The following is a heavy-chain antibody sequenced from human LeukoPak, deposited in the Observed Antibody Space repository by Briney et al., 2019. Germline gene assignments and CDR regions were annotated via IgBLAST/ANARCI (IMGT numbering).Heavy chain of an antibody. D-gene: IGHD1-26*01. V-gene: IGHV3-23*01. CDR3: AKDPLVGATRPYYFDY. J-gene: IGHJ4*02. Sequence: GASLRLSCAASGFTFSSYAMSWVRQAPGKGLEWVSAISGSGGSTYYADSVKGRFTISRDNSKNTLYLQMNSLRAEDTAVYYCAKDPLVGATRPYYFDYWGQGTLVTVSS. CDR1: GFTFSSYA. CDR2: ISGSGGST.